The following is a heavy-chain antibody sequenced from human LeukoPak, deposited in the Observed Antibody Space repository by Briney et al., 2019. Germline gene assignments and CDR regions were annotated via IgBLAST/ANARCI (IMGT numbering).Heavy chain of an antibody. CDR3: ARGFGEFPWYYYGMDV. Sequence: QTGGSLRLSCAASGFTFSSYWMHWVRQAPGKGLVWVSRINSDGSSTSYADSVKGRFTISRDNAKNTLYLQMNSLRAEDTAVYYCARGFGEFPWYYYGMDVWGQGTTVTVSS. J-gene: IGHJ6*02. V-gene: IGHV3-74*01. D-gene: IGHD3-10*01. CDR1: GFTFSSYW. CDR2: INSDGSST.